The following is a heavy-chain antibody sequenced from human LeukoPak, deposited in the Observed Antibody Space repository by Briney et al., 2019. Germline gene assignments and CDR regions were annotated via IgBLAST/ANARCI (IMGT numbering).Heavy chain of an antibody. Sequence: GGSLRLSCAASGFTFSSYWMSWVRQAPGKGLEWVANIKQDGSETYYVDSVKGRFTISRDNAKNSLYLQMYSLSVEDTAVYYCARGGLRFLDYWGQGTLVTVSS. V-gene: IGHV3-7*01. D-gene: IGHD5-12*01. CDR3: ARGGLRFLDY. CDR2: IKQDGSET. J-gene: IGHJ4*02. CDR1: GFTFSSYW.